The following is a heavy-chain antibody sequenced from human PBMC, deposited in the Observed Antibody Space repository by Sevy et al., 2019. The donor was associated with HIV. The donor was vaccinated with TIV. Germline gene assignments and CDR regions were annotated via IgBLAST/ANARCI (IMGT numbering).Heavy chain of an antibody. J-gene: IGHJ5*02. D-gene: IGHD2-15*01. V-gene: IGHV4-59*01. CDR3: ARMNYSASAPERWFDP. CDR2: MYYSGIT. Sequence: SETLSLTCTVSGGSISSYYWSWIRQPPGKGLEWIAYMYYSGITNYSPSLKSRLTISIDTSKNHFSLKLRSVTAADTAVYYCARMNYSASAPERWFDPWGQGTLVTVSS. CDR1: GGSISSYY.